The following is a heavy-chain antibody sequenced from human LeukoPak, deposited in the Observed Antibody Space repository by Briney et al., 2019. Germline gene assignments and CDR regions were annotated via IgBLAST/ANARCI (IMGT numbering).Heavy chain of an antibody. Sequence: ASVKVSCKASGYTFTSYYMHWVRQAPGQGLEWMGIINPSGGSTSYAQKFQGRVTMTRDMSTSTVYMELSSLRSEDTAVYYCAKDSSKWHYYDSSGSFDYWGQGTLVTVSS. CDR1: GYTFTSYY. J-gene: IGHJ4*02. V-gene: IGHV1-46*01. CDR3: AKDSSKWHYYDSSGSFDY. D-gene: IGHD3-22*01. CDR2: INPSGGST.